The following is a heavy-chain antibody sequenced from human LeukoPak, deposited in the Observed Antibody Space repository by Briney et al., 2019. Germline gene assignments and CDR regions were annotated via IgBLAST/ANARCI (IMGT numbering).Heavy chain of an antibody. Sequence: GGSLRLSCAASGFTFSRYAMSWVRQAPGKGLEWVSAISGSGGSTYYADSVKGRFTISRDNSNNTLYLQMNSLRAEDTAVYYCAKYSLDTAMVGFDYWGQGTLVTVSS. D-gene: IGHD5-18*01. J-gene: IGHJ4*02. V-gene: IGHV3-23*01. CDR1: GFTFSRYA. CDR2: ISGSGGST. CDR3: AKYSLDTAMVGFDY.